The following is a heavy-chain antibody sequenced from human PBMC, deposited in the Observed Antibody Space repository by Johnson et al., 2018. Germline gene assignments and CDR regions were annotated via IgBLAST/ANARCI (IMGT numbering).Heavy chain of an antibody. CDR3: ANLPMTTLTTSLVDV. Sequence: VQPGRSLRLSCAAPGFTISSYGMHWVRQAPGKGLEWVAVISYDGSKKYYADSVKGRFTISRDNSKNTLYLQMNSLTTEDTAVYYCANLPMTTLTTSLVDVWGQWTTVTVSS. V-gene: IGHV3-30*18. J-gene: IGHJ6*02. CDR1: GFTISSYG. CDR2: ISYDGSKK. D-gene: IGHD4-11*01.